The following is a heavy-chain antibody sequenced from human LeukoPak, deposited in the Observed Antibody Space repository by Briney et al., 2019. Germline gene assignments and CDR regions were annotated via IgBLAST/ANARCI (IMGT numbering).Heavy chain of an antibody. CDR1: GFTFSSYS. CDR3: AIGVVIMYYFDY. J-gene: IGHJ4*02. D-gene: IGHD3-3*01. CDR2: ISSSSSYI. V-gene: IGHV3-21*01. Sequence: GGSLRLSCAASGFTFSSYSMNWVRQAPGKGLEWVSSISSSSSYIYYADSVKGRFTISRDNAKNSLYLQMNSLRAEDTAVYYCAIGVVIMYYFDYWGQGTLVTVSS.